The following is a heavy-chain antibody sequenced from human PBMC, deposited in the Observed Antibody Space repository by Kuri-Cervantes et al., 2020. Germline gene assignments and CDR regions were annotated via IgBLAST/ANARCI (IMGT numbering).Heavy chain of an antibody. CDR2: ISWDGGST. Sequence: GESLKISCAASGFTFDDYAMHWVRQAPGKGLEWVSLISWDGGSTYYADSVKGRFTISRDNSKNTLYLQMNSLRAEDTAVYYCAKVREIYDILTGSYDYWGQGTLVTVSS. J-gene: IGHJ4*02. D-gene: IGHD3-9*01. CDR1: GFTFDDYA. V-gene: IGHV3-43D*03. CDR3: AKVREIYDILTGSYDY.